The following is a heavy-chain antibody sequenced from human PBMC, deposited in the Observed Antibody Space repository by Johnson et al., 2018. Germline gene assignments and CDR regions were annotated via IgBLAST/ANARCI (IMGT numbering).Heavy chain of an antibody. V-gene: IGHV4-34*01. D-gene: IGHD6-13*01. CDR2: INHSGST. J-gene: IGHJ6*03. CDR1: GGSFSGYY. Sequence: VQLQQWGAGLLKPSETLSLTCAVYGGSFSGYYWSWIRQPPGKGLEWIGEINHSGSTNYNPSLKSRVTISVDTSKNQFSLKLSSVTAADTAVYYCAREQQLVYYYMDVWGKGTTVTVSS. CDR3: AREQQLVYYYMDV.